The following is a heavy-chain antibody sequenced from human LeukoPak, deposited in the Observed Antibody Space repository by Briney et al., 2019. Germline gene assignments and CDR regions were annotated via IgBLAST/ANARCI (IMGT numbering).Heavy chain of an antibody. D-gene: IGHD3-16*02. V-gene: IGHV1-8*03. Sequence: GASVKVSCKASGYTITSYDINWVRQATGQGPEWMGWMNPNSGNTGYAQKFRGSVSITRNTSISTAYMELSSLVSEDTAVYYCARLGELSSDDYWGQGTLVTVSS. CDR1: GYTITSYD. J-gene: IGHJ4*02. CDR3: ARLGELSSDDY. CDR2: MNPNSGNT.